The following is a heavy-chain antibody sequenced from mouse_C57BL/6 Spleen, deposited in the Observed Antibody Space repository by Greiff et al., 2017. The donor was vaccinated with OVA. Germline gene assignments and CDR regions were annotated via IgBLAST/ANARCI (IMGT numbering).Heavy chain of an antibody. D-gene: IGHD1-1*01. CDR1: GYTFTSYG. CDR3: ARSGAVVATDYAMDY. V-gene: IGHV1-81*01. CDR2: IYPRSGNT. J-gene: IGHJ4*01. Sequence: QVQLKESGAELARPGASVKLSCKASGYTFTSYGISWVKQRTGQGLEWIGEIYPRSGNTYYNEKFKGKATLTADTSYTTAYMELRSLTSEDSAVYFCARSGAVVATDYAMDYWGQGTSVTVSS.